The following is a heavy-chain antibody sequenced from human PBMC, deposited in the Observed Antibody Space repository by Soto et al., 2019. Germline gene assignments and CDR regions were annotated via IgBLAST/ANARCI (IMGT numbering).Heavy chain of an antibody. V-gene: IGHV1-2*04. D-gene: IGHD3-10*01. J-gene: IGHJ4*02. Sequence: QVQLVQSGAEMTKSGASVKISCKASGYTFTGYYMHWVRQAPGQGLEWMGCINPNSGGTNYAQNFQGWVTINRDKSISTAYMELSRLRSDDTAVYYCARESSDAGTYYKGRDYYFDYWGQGTRVTVSS. CDR3: ARESSDAGTYYKGRDYYFDY. CDR2: INPNSGGT. CDR1: GYTFTGYY.